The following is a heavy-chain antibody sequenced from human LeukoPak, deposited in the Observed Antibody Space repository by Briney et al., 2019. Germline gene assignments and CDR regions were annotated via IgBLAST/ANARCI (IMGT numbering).Heavy chain of an antibody. Sequence: SETLSLTCTVSGGSISSYYWSWIRQPAGKGLEWIGRIYTSGSTNYNPSLKSRVTISVDTSKNQFSLKLSSVTAADTAVYYCARDLRLWFGELLYDAFDIWGQGTMVTVSS. CDR3: ARDLRLWFGELLYDAFDI. CDR2: IYTSGST. J-gene: IGHJ3*02. V-gene: IGHV4-4*07. D-gene: IGHD3-10*01. CDR1: GGSISSYY.